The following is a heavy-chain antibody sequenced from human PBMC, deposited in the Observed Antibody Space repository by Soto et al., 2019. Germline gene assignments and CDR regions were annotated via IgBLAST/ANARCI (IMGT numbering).Heavy chain of an antibody. V-gene: IGHV4-31*03. CDR2: ISYSGST. CDR1: AGSISSGRYY. Sequence: LSLSCTVSAGSISSGRYYWSWIRQHPGKGLEWIGYISYSGSTYYNPSLKSRVAMSVDTSKNQFSLKLSSVTAADTAVYYCARDPGGGYYYYGMDVWGQGTTVT. CDR3: ARDPGGGYYYYGMDV. D-gene: IGHD1-1*01. J-gene: IGHJ6*02.